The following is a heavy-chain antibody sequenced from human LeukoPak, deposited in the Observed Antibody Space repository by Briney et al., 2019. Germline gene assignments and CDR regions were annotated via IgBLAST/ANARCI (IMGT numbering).Heavy chain of an antibody. D-gene: IGHD6-19*01. CDR3: ARVVAAVAGKFAKYYFDY. CDR2: INPSGGST. V-gene: IGHV1-46*01. CDR1: GYTFTSYY. J-gene: IGHJ4*02. Sequence: ASVKVSCKTSGYTFTSYYMHWVRQAPGQGLEWMGIINPSGGSTSYAQKFQGRVTMTRDTSTSTVYMELSSLRSEDTAVYYCARVVAAVAGKFAKYYFDYWGQGTLVTVSS.